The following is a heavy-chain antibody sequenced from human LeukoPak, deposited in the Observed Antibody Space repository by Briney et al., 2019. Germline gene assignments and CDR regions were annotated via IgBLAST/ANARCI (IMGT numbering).Heavy chain of an antibody. CDR3: ARGPLLMVYAMDV. D-gene: IGHD2-8*01. J-gene: IGHJ6*04. CDR1: GGSISSYY. Sequence: PSETPSLTCTVSGGSISSYYWSWIRQPPGKGLEWIGYIYTSGSTNYNPSLKSRVTISVDTSKNQFSLKLSSVTAADTAVYYCARGPLLMVYAMDVWGKGTTVTVSS. CDR2: IYTSGST. V-gene: IGHV4-4*09.